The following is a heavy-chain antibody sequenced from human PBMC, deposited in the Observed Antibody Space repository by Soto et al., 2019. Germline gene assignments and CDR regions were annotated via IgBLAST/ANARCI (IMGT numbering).Heavy chain of an antibody. CDR3: ARWWSGSRQGFDP. Sequence: QVQLQESGPGLVKPSHTLSLTCTVSGGSISSGDYYWSWIRQHPGKGLEWIGYIYYSRRPYYTPPRKSRVTISVDTSKNQFSLKLSSVTAADTAVYYCARWWSGSRQGFDPWGQGNLVTVSS. V-gene: IGHV4-31*03. D-gene: IGHD3-3*01. J-gene: IGHJ5*02. CDR2: IYYSRRP. CDR1: GGSISSGDYY.